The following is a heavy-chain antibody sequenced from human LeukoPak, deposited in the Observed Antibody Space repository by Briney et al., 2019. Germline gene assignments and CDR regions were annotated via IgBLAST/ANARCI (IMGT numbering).Heavy chain of an antibody. CDR1: GFTFSSYA. CDR3: AKVPYGEWELPPHFQH. J-gene: IGHJ1*01. Sequence: PGGSLRLSCAASGFTFSSYAMSWVRQAPGKGLEWVSAIRDSGSSTHYADSVKGRFTISRDNSKNTLYLQMNSLRAEDTAVYYCAKVPYGEWELPPHFQHWGQGTLVTVSS. D-gene: IGHD1-26*01. V-gene: IGHV3-23*01. CDR2: IRDSGSST.